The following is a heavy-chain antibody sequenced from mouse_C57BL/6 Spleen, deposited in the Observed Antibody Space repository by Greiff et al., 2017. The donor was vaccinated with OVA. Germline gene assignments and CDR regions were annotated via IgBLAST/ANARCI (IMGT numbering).Heavy chain of an antibody. CDR3: ARKGDYDGFAY. D-gene: IGHD2-4*01. V-gene: IGHV2-2*01. J-gene: IGHJ3*01. CDR2: IWSGGST. CDR1: GFSLTSYG. Sequence: QVQLKESGPGLVQPSQSLSITCTVSGFSLTSYGVHWVRQSPGKGLEWLGVIWSGGSTDYKAAFISRLSISKDNSKSQVFFKMNSLQADDTAIYYCARKGDYDGFAYWGQGTLVTVSA.